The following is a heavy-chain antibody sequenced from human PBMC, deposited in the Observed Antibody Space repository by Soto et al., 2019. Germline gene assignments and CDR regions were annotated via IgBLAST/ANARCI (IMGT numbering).Heavy chain of an antibody. Sequence: GGSLRLSCAASGFTFSRYSMYWVRLAPGKGLEWVSSISSSSSYIYYADSVKGRFTISRDNAKNSLYLQMNSLRAEDTAVYYCARSRGDYYYKDVWGKGTTDTVS. CDR3: ARSRGDYYYKDV. CDR1: GFTFSRYS. J-gene: IGHJ6*03. CDR2: ISSSSSYI. V-gene: IGHV3-21*01.